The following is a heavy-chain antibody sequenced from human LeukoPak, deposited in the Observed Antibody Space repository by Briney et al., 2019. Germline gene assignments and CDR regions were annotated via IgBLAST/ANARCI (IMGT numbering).Heavy chain of an antibody. CDR2: IYHRGST. CDR1: GYSISTNYY. Sequence: PSETLSLTCTVSGYSISTNYYWGWIRQPPGKGLEWIGSIYHRGSTYYKPSLKSRVTISADTSKNQFSLKMSSVTAADTAMYYCVRSPYSSGWYLDYWGQGTLVTVS. V-gene: IGHV4-38-2*02. J-gene: IGHJ4*02. CDR3: VRSPYSSGWYLDY. D-gene: IGHD6-19*01.